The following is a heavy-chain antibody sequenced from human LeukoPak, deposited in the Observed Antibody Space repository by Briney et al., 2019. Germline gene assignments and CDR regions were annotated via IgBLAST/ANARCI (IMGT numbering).Heavy chain of an antibody. CDR2: ISYDGSNK. CDR3: ATGSPPYFDY. V-gene: IGHV3-30*04. J-gene: IGHJ4*02. Sequence: GGSLRLSCAASGFTFSSYAMHWVRQAPGKGLEWVAVISYDGSNKYYADSVKGRFTISRDNSKNTLYLQMNSLRAEDTAVYYCATGSPPYFDYWGQGILVTVSS. CDR1: GFTFSSYA.